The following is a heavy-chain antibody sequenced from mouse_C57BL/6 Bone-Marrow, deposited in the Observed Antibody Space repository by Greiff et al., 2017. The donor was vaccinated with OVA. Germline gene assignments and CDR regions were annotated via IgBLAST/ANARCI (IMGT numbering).Heavy chain of an antibody. D-gene: IGHD2-4*01. J-gene: IGHJ3*01. Sequence: VQLQQPGAELVKPGASVKLSCKASGYTFTSYWMHGVKQRPGQGLEWIGMIHPNSGSTNYNEKFKSKATLTVDKSSSTAYMQLSSLTSEDSAVYYCARDYDYPWFAYWGQGTLVTVSA. CDR2: IHPNSGST. V-gene: IGHV1-64*01. CDR1: GYTFTSYW. CDR3: ARDYDYPWFAY.